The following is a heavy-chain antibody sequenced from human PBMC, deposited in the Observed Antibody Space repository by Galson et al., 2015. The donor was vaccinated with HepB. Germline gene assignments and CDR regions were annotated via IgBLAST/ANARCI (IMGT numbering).Heavy chain of an antibody. CDR1: GFIFSSFG. J-gene: IGHJ4*02. D-gene: IGHD5-18*01. CDR3: AKSPQSYGYYLDY. CDR2: ISYEGSSD. Sequence: SLRLSCAASGFIFSSFGMHWVRQAPGKGLEWVSVISYEGSSDFYADSAKGRFTISRDNSKNTLYLRMNDLRPEDTAVYYCAKSPQSYGYYLDYWGQRTLVTVSS. V-gene: IGHV3-30*18.